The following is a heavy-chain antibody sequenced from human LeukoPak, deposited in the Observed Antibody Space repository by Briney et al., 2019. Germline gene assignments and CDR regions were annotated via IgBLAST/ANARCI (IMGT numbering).Heavy chain of an antibody. V-gene: IGHV3-23*01. CDR1: GFTFSSYA. CDR2: ISGSGGST. D-gene: IGHD3-10*01. CDR3: AKVMARGVIILGAFDI. Sequence: GGSLRLSCAASGFTFSSYAMSWVRQAPGKGLEWVSAISGSGGSTYYADSVKGRFTISRDNSKNTLYLQMNSLRAEDTAVYYCAKVMARGVIILGAFDIWGQGTMVTVSS. J-gene: IGHJ3*02.